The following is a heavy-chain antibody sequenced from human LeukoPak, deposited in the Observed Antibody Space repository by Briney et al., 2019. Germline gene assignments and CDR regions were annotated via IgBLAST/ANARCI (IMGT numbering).Heavy chain of an antibody. CDR3: ARGAHYYYDSSGYSYGDGY. D-gene: IGHD3-22*01. J-gene: IGHJ4*02. Sequence: GGSLRLSCAASGFTFTNYNMNWVRQAPGKGLEWVSSISSSSSYIYYADSVKGRFTISRDNAKNSLYLQMNSLRAEDTAVYYCARGAHYYYDSSGYSYGDGYWGQGTLVTVSS. CDR2: ISSSSSYI. V-gene: IGHV3-21*01. CDR1: GFTFTNYN.